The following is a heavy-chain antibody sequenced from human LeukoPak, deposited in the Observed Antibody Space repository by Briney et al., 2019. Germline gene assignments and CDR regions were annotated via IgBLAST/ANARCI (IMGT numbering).Heavy chain of an antibody. CDR1: GFTFSNYG. CDR2: ITYDGSSE. V-gene: IGHV3-30*18. Sequence: GGSLRLSCVASGFTFSNYGMHWVRQAPGKGLEWVATITYDGSSEYYADSVKDRFTVSRDNSKNTLYLQMSSLKTEDTAVYYCAKRGDGGHKSLEYWGQGTLVIVSS. CDR3: AKRGDGGHKSLEY. D-gene: IGHD3-16*01. J-gene: IGHJ4*02.